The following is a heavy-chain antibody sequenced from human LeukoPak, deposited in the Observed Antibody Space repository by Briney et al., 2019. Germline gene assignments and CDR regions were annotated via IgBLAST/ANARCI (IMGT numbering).Heavy chain of an antibody. D-gene: IGHD6-19*01. CDR2: ISSSSSYI. J-gene: IGHJ3*02. V-gene: IGHV3-21*01. CDR1: GFTFSSYS. Sequence: GGSLRLSCAASGFTFSSYSMNWVRQAPGKGLEWVSSISSSSSYIYYADSVKGRFTISRDNAKNSLYLQMNSLRAEDTAVYYCARAEVAVAEIDAFDIWGQGTMVTVSS. CDR3: ARAEVAVAEIDAFDI.